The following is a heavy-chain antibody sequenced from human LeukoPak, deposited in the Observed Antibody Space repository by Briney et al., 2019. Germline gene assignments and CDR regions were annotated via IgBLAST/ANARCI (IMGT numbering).Heavy chain of an antibody. V-gene: IGHV3-9*01. CDR2: ISWNSGSI. CDR1: GFTFSSYE. D-gene: IGHD1-26*01. Sequence: GGSLRLSCAASGFTFSSYEMNWVRQAPGKGLEWVSGISWNSGSIGYADSVKGRFTISRDNAKNSLYLQMNSLRAEDTALYYCAKDIDSGSHELHYYFDYWGQGTLVTVSS. J-gene: IGHJ4*02. CDR3: AKDIDSGSHELHYYFDY.